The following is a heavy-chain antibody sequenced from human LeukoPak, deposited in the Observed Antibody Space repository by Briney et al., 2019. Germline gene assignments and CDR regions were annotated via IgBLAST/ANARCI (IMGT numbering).Heavy chain of an antibody. V-gene: IGHV3-53*01. CDR2: IYSGGST. J-gene: IGHJ4*02. CDR3: ARFQSTWPAYCSSTSCPDY. CDR1: GFTVSSNY. Sequence: PGGSLRLSCAASGFTVSSNYMSWVRQAPGKGLEWVSVIYSGGSTYYADSVKGRFTISRDNSKNTLYLQMNSLRAEDTAVYYCARFQSTWPAYCSSTSCPDYWGQGTLVTVSS. D-gene: IGHD2-2*01.